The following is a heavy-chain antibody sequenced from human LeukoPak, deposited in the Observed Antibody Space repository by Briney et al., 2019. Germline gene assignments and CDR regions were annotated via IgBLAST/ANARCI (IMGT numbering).Heavy chain of an antibody. CDR1: GFTFSSYS. CDR2: ISSSSSYI. J-gene: IGHJ4*02. CDR3: AREAYYYDSSGYYYNFDY. Sequence: GSLRLSCAASGFTFSSYSMNWVRQAPGKGLEWVSSISSSSSYIYYADSVKGRFTISRDNAKNSLYLQMNSLRAEDTAVYYCAREAYYYDSSGYYYNFDYWGQGTLVTVSS. V-gene: IGHV3-21*01. D-gene: IGHD3-22*01.